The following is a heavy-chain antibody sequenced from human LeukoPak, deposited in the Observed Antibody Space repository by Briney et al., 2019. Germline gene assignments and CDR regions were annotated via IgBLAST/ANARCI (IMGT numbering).Heavy chain of an antibody. CDR3: ARGYSSSNPNPLDY. V-gene: IGHV1-18*04. D-gene: IGHD1-14*01. CDR2: ISAYNGNT. Sequence: ASVKFSCKASGYTFTSYGISWVRQAPGQGLEWMGWISAYNGNTNYAQKLQGRVTMTTDTSTGTAYMELRSLRSDDTAVYYCARGYSSSNPNPLDYWGQGTLVTVSS. J-gene: IGHJ4*02. CDR1: GYTFTSYG.